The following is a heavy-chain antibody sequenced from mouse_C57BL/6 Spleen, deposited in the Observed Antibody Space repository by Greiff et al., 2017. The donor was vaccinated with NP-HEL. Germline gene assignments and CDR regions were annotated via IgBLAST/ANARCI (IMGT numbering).Heavy chain of an antibody. J-gene: IGHJ3*01. CDR2: ISYSGST. CDR1: GYSITSGYD. D-gene: IGHD1-1*02. V-gene: IGHV3-1*01. CDR3: AGEDYAGRGFAY. Sequence: EVKVEESGPGMVKPSQSLSLTCTVTGYSITSGYDWHWIRHFPGNKLEWMGYISYSGSTNYNPSLKSRISITHDTSKNHFFLKLNSVTTEDTATYYCAGEDYAGRGFAYWGQGTLVTVSA.